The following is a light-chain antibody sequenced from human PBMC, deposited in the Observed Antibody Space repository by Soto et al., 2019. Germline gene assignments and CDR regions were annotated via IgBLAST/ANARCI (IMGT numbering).Light chain of an antibody. J-gene: IGLJ3*02. CDR2: RSN. Sequence: QSVLTQPPSASGTPGQRVTISCSGSTSNIGSNYVYGYQEFPGTAPKFLIYRSNQRPSGVPDRISGSKSGTAASLAISGLRSGDDADYYCAPWDDSLSGWVFGGGTKLTVL. CDR1: TSNIGSNY. CDR3: APWDDSLSGWV. V-gene: IGLV1-47*01.